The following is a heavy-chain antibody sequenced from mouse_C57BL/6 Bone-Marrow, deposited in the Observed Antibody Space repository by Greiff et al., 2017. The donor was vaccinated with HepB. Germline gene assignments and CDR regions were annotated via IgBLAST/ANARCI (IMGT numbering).Heavy chain of an antibody. V-gene: IGHV3-6*01. D-gene: IGHD1-1*01. J-gene: IGHJ1*03. Sequence: EVQVVESGPGLVKPSQSLSLTCSVTGYSITSGYYWNWIRQFPGNQLEWMGYISYDGSNNYNPSLKNRISITRDTSKNQFFLKLNSVTTEDTATYYCAPHYYGSSHYWYFDVWGTGTTVTVSS. CDR3: APHYYGSSHYWYFDV. CDR1: GYSITSGYY. CDR2: ISYDGSN.